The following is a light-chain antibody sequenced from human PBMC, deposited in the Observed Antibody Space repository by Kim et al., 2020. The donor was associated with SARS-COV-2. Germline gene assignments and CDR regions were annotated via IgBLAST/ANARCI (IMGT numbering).Light chain of an antibody. J-gene: IGKJ5*01. CDR1: QDISNY. CDR3: QQYDSLSIT. V-gene: IGKV1-33*01. CDR2: EAS. Sequence: GDRVTITCQASQDISNYLNWYQQKPGKAPKLLIYEASNLEIGVPSRFSGSGSETHFTFTINSLQPEDVATYYCQQYDSLSITFG.